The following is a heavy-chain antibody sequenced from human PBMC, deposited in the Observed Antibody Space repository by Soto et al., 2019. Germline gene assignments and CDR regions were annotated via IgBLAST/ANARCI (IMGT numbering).Heavy chain of an antibody. V-gene: IGHV1-69*01. CDR2: IIPIFGTA. D-gene: IGHD3-10*01. CDR1: GGTFSSYA. CDR3: ARDRQPGFTMVRGVISPLYGMDV. Sequence: QVQLVQSGAEVKKPGSSVKVSCKASGGTFSSYAISWVRQAPGQGLEWMGGIIPIFGTANYAQKFQGRVTITADESTSTAYMELSSLRSEDTAVYYCARDRQPGFTMVRGVISPLYGMDVWGQGTTVTVSS. J-gene: IGHJ6*02.